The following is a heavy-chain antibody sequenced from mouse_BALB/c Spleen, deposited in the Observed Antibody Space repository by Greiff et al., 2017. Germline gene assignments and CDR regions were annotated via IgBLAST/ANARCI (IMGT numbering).Heavy chain of an antibody. CDR3: ARYFNYGEDAMDY. CDR2: INPYNDGT. J-gene: IGHJ4*01. Sequence: LKESGPELVKPGASVKMSCKASGYTFTSYVMHWVKQKPGQGLEWIGYINPYNDGTKYNEKFKGKATLTSDKSSSTAYMELSSLTSEDSAVYYCARYFNYGEDAMDYWGQGTSVTVSS. CDR1: GYTFTSYV. D-gene: IGHD2-13*01. V-gene: IGHV1-14*01.